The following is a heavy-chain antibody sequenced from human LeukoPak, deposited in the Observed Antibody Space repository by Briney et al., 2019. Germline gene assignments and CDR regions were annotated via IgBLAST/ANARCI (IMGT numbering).Heavy chain of an antibody. J-gene: IGHJ4*02. CDR2: LSGSGDSA. CDR1: GFTFRNYA. Sequence: PGGSLRLSCVASGFTFRNYAMRWVRQAPGKGLEWVAALSGSGDSAYYADSVQGRFTISRDNSKNTLYLQMNSLRAEDTAVYYCASQIRIAARPDYWGQGTLVTVSS. V-gene: IGHV3-23*01. D-gene: IGHD6-6*01. CDR3: ASQIRIAARPDY.